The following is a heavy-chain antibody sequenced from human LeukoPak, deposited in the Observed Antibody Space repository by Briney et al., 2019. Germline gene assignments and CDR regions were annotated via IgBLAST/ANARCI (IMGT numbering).Heavy chain of an antibody. V-gene: IGHV3-48*02. J-gene: IGHJ4*02. Sequence: PGGSLRLSCAASGFTFSTYTMNWVRQAPGKGLEWVSYISSSSSTIYYADSVKGRFTISRDNAKNSLYLQMNSLRDEDTAVYYCARDDATPMVPLDYWGQGTLVTVSS. CDR3: ARDDATPMVPLDY. CDR2: ISSSSSTI. CDR1: GFTFSTYT. D-gene: IGHD2-15*01.